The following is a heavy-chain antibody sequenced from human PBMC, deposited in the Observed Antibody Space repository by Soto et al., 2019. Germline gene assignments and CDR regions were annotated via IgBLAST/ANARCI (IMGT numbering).Heavy chain of an antibody. J-gene: IGHJ4*02. V-gene: IGHV3-23*01. CDR3: ASTPPPIAARRWYFDY. D-gene: IGHD6-6*01. Sequence: GGSLRLSCAASGFTFSSYAMSWVRQAPGKGLEWVSAISGSGGSTYYADSVKGRFTISRDNSKNTLYLQMNSLRAEDTAVYYCASTPPPIAARRWYFDYWGQGTLVTVSS. CDR2: ISGSGGST. CDR1: GFTFSSYA.